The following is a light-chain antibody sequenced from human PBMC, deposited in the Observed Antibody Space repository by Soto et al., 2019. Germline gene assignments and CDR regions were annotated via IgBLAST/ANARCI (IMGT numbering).Light chain of an antibody. V-gene: IGLV2-14*01. CDR2: DVS. Sequence: QSVLTQPASVSGSPGQSITISCTGTSSDVGGYKYVSWYQQHPGKAPKLIIYDVSDRPSGISNRFSGSKSGNKASLTISGLQAEDAADYYCSSYTSSSTLFGTGTKVTV. CDR1: SSDVGGYKY. J-gene: IGLJ1*01. CDR3: SSYTSSSTL.